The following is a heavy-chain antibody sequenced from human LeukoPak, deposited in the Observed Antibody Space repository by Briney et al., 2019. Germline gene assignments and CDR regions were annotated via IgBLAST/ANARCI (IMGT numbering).Heavy chain of an antibody. V-gene: IGHV4-59*08. D-gene: IGHD4-17*01. CDR1: GGSISRYY. Sequence: SETLSLTCTVSGGSISRYYWSWIRQPPGKGLEWIGYFYYGGSTNYNPSLKSRVTVSGDTSKNQFSLKLSSVTAADTAVYYCARGYGDHSGGMDVWGQRTTVTVPS. CDR2: FYYGGST. CDR3: ARGYGDHSGGMDV. J-gene: IGHJ6*02.